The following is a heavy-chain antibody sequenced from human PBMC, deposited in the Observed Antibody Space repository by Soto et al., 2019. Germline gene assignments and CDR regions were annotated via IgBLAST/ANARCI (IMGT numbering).Heavy chain of an antibody. CDR3: ARGNVVAIDY. D-gene: IGHD2-21*01. J-gene: IGHJ4*02. V-gene: IGHV4-30-2*01. CDR2: IYHSGST. Sequence: QTLSLTCAVSGGSISSGGYSWSWIRQPPGKGLEWIGYIYHSGSTYYNPSLKSRVTISVDRSKNQFSLKLSSVTAADTAVYYCARGNVVAIDYWGQGTLVTVSS. CDR1: GGSISSGGYS.